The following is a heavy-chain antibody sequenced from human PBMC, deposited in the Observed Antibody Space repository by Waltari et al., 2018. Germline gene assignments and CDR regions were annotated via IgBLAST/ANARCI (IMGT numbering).Heavy chain of an antibody. D-gene: IGHD5-18*01. J-gene: IGHJ4*02. V-gene: IGHV1-2*02. CDR2: INPNSGGT. Sequence: VQLLESGGGLVQPGGSLRLSCAASGFTFSSYAMSWVRQAPGQGLEWMGWINPNSGGTNYAQKFQGRVTMTRDTSISTAYMELSRLRSDDTAVYYCARDVDTAMAGDYWGQGTLVTVSS. CDR1: GFTFSSYA. CDR3: ARDVDTAMAGDY.